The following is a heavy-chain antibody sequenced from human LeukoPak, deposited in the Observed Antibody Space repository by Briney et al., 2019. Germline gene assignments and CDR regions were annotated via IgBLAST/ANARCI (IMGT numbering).Heavy chain of an antibody. CDR3: ARDLVVVTGIPGYYYGMDV. D-gene: IGHD2-21*02. V-gene: IGHV3-21*01. Sequence: GGSLRLSCAASGFTFSSHSMNWVRQAPGKGLKWVSSITSSSSYIFYADSVEGRFTISRDNAKNALYLQMNSLRAEDTAVYYCARDLVVVTGIPGYYYGMDVWGQGTTVTVSS. CDR1: GFTFSSHS. CDR2: ITSSSSYI. J-gene: IGHJ6*02.